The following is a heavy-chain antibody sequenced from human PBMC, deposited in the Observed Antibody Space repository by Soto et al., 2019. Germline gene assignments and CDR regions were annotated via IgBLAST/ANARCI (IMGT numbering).Heavy chain of an antibody. CDR3: ARGGLDCSGGSCYPYYYYYGMDV. CDR1: GGSFSGYY. D-gene: IGHD2-15*01. V-gene: IGHV4-34*01. Sequence: SETLSLTCADYGGSFSGYYWSWIRQPPGKGLEWIGEINHGGSTNYNPSLTSRVTISVDTSKNQFSLKLSCVTAADTAVYYCARGGLDCSGGSCYPYYYYYGMDVWGQGTTVTVSS. J-gene: IGHJ6*02. CDR2: INHGGST.